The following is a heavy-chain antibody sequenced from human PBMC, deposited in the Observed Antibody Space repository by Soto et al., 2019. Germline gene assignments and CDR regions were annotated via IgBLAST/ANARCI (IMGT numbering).Heavy chain of an antibody. Sequence: QVQLVESGGGVVQPGRSLRLSCAASGFIFSSYGMHWVRQAPGKGLEWVAVIWYDGSTKYYADSVKGRFTISRDNSKSTLFVQMNSVGAEDAAAYYCAIVDYDTSGYYLPSDYWGQGALVTVSS. D-gene: IGHD3-22*01. CDR3: AIVDYDTSGYYLPSDY. J-gene: IGHJ4*02. CDR1: GFIFSSYG. V-gene: IGHV3-33*01. CDR2: IWYDGSTK.